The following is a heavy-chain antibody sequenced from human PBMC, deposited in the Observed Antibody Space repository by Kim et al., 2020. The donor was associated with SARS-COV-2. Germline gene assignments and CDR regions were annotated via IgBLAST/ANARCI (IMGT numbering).Heavy chain of an antibody. Sequence: GGSLRLSCAASGFTFSSYAMSWVRQAPGKGLEWVSAISGSGGSTYYADSVKGRFTISRDNSKNTLYLQMNSLRAEDTAVYYCAKRARITMIRGVRGEYYYAMDVWGQGTTVTVSS. CDR2: ISGSGGST. CDR3: AKRARITMIRGVRGEYYYAMDV. J-gene: IGHJ6*02. V-gene: IGHV3-23*01. CDR1: GFTFSSYA. D-gene: IGHD3-10*01.